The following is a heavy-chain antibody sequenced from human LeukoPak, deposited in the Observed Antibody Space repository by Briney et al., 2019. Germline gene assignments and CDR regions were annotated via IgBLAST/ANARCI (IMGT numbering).Heavy chain of an antibody. Sequence: GGSLRLSCAASGFTFSSYGMSWVRQAPGKGLEWVSSISGSGGNTYYADSVKGRFTISRDNSKNTRFLHMNSLRAEDTAVYYCAKALGGYHFDYCGQGTLVTVSS. V-gene: IGHV3-23*01. D-gene: IGHD3-16*01. J-gene: IGHJ4*02. CDR3: AKALGGYHFDY. CDR2: ISGSGGNT. CDR1: GFTFSSYG.